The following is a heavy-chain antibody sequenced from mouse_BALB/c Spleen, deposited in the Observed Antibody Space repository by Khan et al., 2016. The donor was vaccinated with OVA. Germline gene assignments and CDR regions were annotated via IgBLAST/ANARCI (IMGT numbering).Heavy chain of an antibody. CDR2: IDPANGNT. D-gene: IGHD1-1*01. CDR1: GFNINDTY. CDR3: ARRRNYYGSLDY. Sequence: VQLQQSGAELVKPGASVKLSCTASGFNINDTYMHWVKQRPEQGLEWIGRIDPANGNTKYDPKFQGKATITADTSSNTAYLQLSSLTSEDTAVYYCARRRNYYGSLDYWGQGTTLTVSS. V-gene: IGHV14-3*02. J-gene: IGHJ2*01.